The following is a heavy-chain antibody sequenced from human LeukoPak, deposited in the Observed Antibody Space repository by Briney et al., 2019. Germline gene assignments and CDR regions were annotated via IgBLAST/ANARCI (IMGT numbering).Heavy chain of an antibody. CDR3: ARLAKGEQWLAYYFDY. J-gene: IGHJ4*02. D-gene: IGHD6-19*01. Sequence: SETLSLICTVSGGSISSYYWSRIRQPPGEGLDYIGFIYDTGTTNYNPLLKSRVTLSVDTSKNQFSLKLSSVTAADTAVYYCARLAKGEQWLAYYFDYWGQGALVTVSS. V-gene: IGHV4-59*08. CDR2: IYDTGTT. CDR1: GGSISSYY.